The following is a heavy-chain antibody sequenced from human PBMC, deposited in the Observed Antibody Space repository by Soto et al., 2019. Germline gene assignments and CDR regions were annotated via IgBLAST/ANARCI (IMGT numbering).Heavy chain of an antibody. D-gene: IGHD2-15*01. J-gene: IGHJ4*02. CDR1: GGSISRYY. CDR2: IYYSGST. CDR3: ARDLKECIGCNCYSPHQFDY. Sequence: SETLSLTCTVSGGSISRYYWSWIRQPPGKGLEWIGYIYYSGSTNYNPSLKSRVTISVDTSKNQFSLKLSSVTAADTAVYYCARDLKECIGCNCYSPHQFDYWGQGTLVPVSS. V-gene: IGHV4-59*01.